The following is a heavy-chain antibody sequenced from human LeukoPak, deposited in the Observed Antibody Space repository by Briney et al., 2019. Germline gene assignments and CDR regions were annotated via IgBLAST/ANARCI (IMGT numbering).Heavy chain of an antibody. J-gene: IGHJ6*02. V-gene: IGHV3-21*01. D-gene: IGHD2-8*01. Sequence: GGSLRLSCAASGFTFSSYSMNWVRQAPGKGLEWVSSISSSSSYIYYADSVKGRFTISRDNAKNSLYLQMNSLRAEDTAVYYCARFHTKYGVDVWGQGTTVTVSS. CDR1: GFTFSSYS. CDR3: ARFHTKYGVDV. CDR2: ISSSSSYI.